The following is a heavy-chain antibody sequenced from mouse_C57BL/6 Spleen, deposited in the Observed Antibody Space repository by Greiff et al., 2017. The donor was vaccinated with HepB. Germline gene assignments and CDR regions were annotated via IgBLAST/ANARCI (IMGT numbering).Heavy chain of an antibody. V-gene: IGHV1-52*01. D-gene: IGHD2-2*01. Sequence: QVQLQQPGAELVRPGSSVKLSCKASGYTFTSYWMHWVKQRPIQGLEWIGNIDPSDSDTHYNHKFKDKATLTVDKSSSTAYMQLSSLTSEDSAVYDCARSDGYEGGSCALDYWGQGTSVTVSS. CDR3: ARSDGYEGGSCALDY. CDR1: GYTFTSYW. J-gene: IGHJ4*01. CDR2: IDPSDSDT.